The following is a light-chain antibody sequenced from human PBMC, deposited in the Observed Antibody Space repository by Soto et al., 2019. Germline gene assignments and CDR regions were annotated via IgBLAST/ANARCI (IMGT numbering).Light chain of an antibody. CDR3: SSYTSSRAYV. Sequence: ALTQPASVSGSPGQSITIPCTGTSSDVGGYNYVSWYQRQSGKAPKLMIHEVSNRPSGVSNRFSGSKSGNTASLTISGLQAEDEADYYCSSYTSSRAYVFGIGTKVTVL. V-gene: IGLV2-14*01. J-gene: IGLJ1*01. CDR2: EVS. CDR1: SSDVGGYNY.